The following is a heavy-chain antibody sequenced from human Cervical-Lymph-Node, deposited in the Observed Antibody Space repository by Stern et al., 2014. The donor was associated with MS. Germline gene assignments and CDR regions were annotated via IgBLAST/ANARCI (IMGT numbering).Heavy chain of an antibody. Sequence: DVQLVESGGGLVQPGRTLRLPCAASGFSFDDYAMHWVPQVPGQGLEWVSGISWNSGNIGYADSVKGRFTISRDNAKNSLYLQMNSLRAEDTALYYCAKDINLRGTYYFDYWGQGTLVTVSS. D-gene: IGHD2-15*01. CDR3: AKDINLRGTYYFDY. J-gene: IGHJ4*02. CDR1: GFSFDDYA. CDR2: ISWNSGNI. V-gene: IGHV3-9*01.